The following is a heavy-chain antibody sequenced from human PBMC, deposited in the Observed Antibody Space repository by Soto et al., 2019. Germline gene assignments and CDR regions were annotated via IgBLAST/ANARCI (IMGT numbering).Heavy chain of an antibody. CDR3: SRLGGYYQAFDQ. D-gene: IGHD3-22*01. V-gene: IGHV4-59*02. Sequence: SETLSLTCTVSGGSVSGYYWSWFRQPPGKGLEWIGYIYYSGSTTYAPSLKSRVTITIDTSKNQFSMRLNSVTAADTAVYYCSRLGGYYQAFDQWGQGSLVT. CDR1: GGSVSGYY. J-gene: IGHJ4*02. CDR2: IYYSGST.